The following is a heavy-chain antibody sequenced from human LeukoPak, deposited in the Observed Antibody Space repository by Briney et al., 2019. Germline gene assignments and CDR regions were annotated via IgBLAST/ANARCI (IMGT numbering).Heavy chain of an antibody. V-gene: IGHV1-69*05. CDR1: GGTFSSYA. Sequence: SVKVSCKASGGTFSSYAISWVRQAPGQGLEWMGGIIPIFGTANYAQKFQGRVTITTDESTSTAYMELSSLRSEDTAVYYCARSQYCSSTSCLGYMDVWGKGTTVTVSS. D-gene: IGHD2-2*01. CDR2: IIPIFGTA. CDR3: ARSQYCSSTSCLGYMDV. J-gene: IGHJ6*03.